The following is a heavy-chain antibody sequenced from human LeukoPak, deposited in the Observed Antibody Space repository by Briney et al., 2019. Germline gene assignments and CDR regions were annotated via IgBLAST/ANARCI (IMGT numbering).Heavy chain of an antibody. CDR3: ARGRHFGGNSLVSFDY. J-gene: IGHJ4*02. CDR2: IKEDGSEK. D-gene: IGHD4-23*01. V-gene: IGHV3-7*01. Sequence: PGGSLRLSCVASGFTFSSYWIHWVRQAPEKGLEWVANIKEDGSEKYYVDSVKGRFTISRDNAKSSLYLQMNSLRAEDTALYYCARGRHFGGNSLVSFDYWGPGTPVTVSS. CDR1: GFTFSSYW.